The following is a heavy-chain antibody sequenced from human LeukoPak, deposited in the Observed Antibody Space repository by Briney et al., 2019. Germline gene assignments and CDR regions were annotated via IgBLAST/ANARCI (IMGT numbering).Heavy chain of an antibody. CDR3: ARVASDFWSGYYFDY. Sequence: PSETLSLTCAVYGGSFSGYYWSWIRQPPGKGLEWIGEINHSGSTNYNPSLKSRVTISVDTSKNQFSLKLSSVTAADTAVYYCARVASDFWSGYYFDYWGQGTLVTVSS. CDR2: INHSGST. V-gene: IGHV4-34*01. CDR1: GGSFSGYY. J-gene: IGHJ4*02. D-gene: IGHD3-3*01.